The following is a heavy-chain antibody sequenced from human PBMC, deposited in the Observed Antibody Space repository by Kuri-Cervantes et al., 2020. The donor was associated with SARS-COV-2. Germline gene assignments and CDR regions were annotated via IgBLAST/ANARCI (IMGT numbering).Heavy chain of an antibody. CDR2: ISAYNGNT. CDR3: ARGPRIAARFSPSSDY. J-gene: IGHJ4*02. V-gene: IGHV1-18*01. CDR1: GYTFTSYG. Sequence: ASVKVSCKASGYTFTSYGISWVRQAPGQGLERMGWISAYNGNTNYAQKLQGRVTMTTDTSTSTAYMELRSLRSDDTAVYYCARGPRIAARFSPSSDYWGQGTLVTVSS. D-gene: IGHD6-6*01.